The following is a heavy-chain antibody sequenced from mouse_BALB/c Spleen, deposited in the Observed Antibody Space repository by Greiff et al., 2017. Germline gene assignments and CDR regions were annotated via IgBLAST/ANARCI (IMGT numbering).Heavy chain of an antibody. CDR2: INPYNDGT. J-gene: IGHJ3*01. Sequence: LVESGPELVKPGASVKMSCKASGYTFTSYVMHWVKQKPGQGLEWIGYINPYNDGTKYNEKFKGKATLTSDKSSSTAYMELSSLTSEDSAVYYCARNYRYDGPWFAYWGQGTLVTVSA. CDR1: GYTFTSYV. CDR3: ARNYRYDGPWFAY. D-gene: IGHD2-14*01. V-gene: IGHV1-14*01.